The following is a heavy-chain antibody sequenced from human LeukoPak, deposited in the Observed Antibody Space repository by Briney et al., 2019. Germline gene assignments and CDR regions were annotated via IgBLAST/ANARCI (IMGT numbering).Heavy chain of an antibody. V-gene: IGHV3-21*01. CDR3: ARDRRYSYGPGYFDL. Sequence: GGSLRLSCAASGFTFSSYSMNWVRQAPGKGLEWVSSISSSSYIYYADSVKGRFTISRDNAKNSLYLQMNSLRAEDTAVYYCARDRRYSYGPGYFDLWGRGTLVTVSS. CDR2: ISSSSYI. CDR1: GFTFSSYS. J-gene: IGHJ2*01. D-gene: IGHD5-18*01.